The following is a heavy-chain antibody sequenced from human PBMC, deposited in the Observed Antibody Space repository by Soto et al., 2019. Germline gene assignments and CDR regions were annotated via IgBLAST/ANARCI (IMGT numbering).Heavy chain of an antibody. CDR1: RFTFSNYG. CDR3: ARAAERSAVNRGGMDV. Sequence: QVQLVESGGGVVQPGRSLRLSCAAARFTFSNYGMHWVRQTPGKGLEWVAVVWYDGSNRYYGDSVKGRFTISRDNSKNTLYLEMNSLLGEDTAVYYCARAAERSAVNRGGMDVWGQGTTVTVFS. J-gene: IGHJ6*02. CDR2: VWYDGSNR. D-gene: IGHD4-17*01. V-gene: IGHV3-33*01.